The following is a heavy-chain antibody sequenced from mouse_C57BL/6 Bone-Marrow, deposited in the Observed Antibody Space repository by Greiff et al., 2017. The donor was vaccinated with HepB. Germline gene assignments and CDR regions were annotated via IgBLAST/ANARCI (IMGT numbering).Heavy chain of an antibody. D-gene: IGHD1-1*01. CDR1: GYTFTSYW. J-gene: IGHJ2*01. V-gene: IGHV1-64*01. CDR3: ARTTVVAGKNYFDY. CDR2: IHPNSGST. Sequence: QVQLKQPGAELVKPGASVKLSCKASGYTFTSYWMHWVKQRPGQGLEWIGMIHPNSGSTNYNEKFKSKATLTVDKSSSTAYMQLSSLTSEDSAVYYCARTTVVAGKNYFDYWGQGTTLTVSS.